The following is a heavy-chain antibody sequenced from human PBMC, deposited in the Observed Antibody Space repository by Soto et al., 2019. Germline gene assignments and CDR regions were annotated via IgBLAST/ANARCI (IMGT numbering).Heavy chain of an antibody. CDR2: ITASGGSR. D-gene: IGHD3-3*01. J-gene: IGHJ4*02. Sequence: EVQLLEFGGGLVQPGGSLRLSCAASGFTFSSSAMAWVRQTPGKGLEWDSAITASGGSRFYADSVKGRFTISRDNSKNTLYLQMNSLRAEDTAVYFCVKRGWDASDFDFWYWGQGTLVTVSS. V-gene: IGHV3-23*01. CDR1: GFTFSSSA. CDR3: VKRGWDASDFDFWY.